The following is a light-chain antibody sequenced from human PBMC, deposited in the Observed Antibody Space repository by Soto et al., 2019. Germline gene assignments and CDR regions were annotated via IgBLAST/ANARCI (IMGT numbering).Light chain of an antibody. CDR1: SSNVGDYSY. CDR3: SSYTTNSKL. V-gene: IGLV2-14*01. Sequence: QSALTQPASVSGSPGQSITISCTVISSNVGDYSYVSWYQQYPGKVPKLLLYEVSNRPSGVSHRFSGSKSGNTASLTISGLQAEDEANYYCSSYTTNSKLFGGGTKLTVL. CDR2: EVS. J-gene: IGLJ3*02.